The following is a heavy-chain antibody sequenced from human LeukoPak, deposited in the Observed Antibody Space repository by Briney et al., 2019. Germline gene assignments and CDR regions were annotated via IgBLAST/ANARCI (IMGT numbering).Heavy chain of an antibody. Sequence: GGSLRLSCAASGFTFNSYSMNWVRQAPGKGLEWVSSISGSNSYIYYADSMKGRFTISRDNSKNTLYLQMNSLRAEDTAVYYCAKEGGDISPLYYYDSSGYFDYWGQGTLVTVSS. J-gene: IGHJ4*02. CDR3: AKEGGDISPLYYYDSSGYFDY. V-gene: IGHV3-21*01. D-gene: IGHD3-22*01. CDR2: ISGSNSYI. CDR1: GFTFNSYS.